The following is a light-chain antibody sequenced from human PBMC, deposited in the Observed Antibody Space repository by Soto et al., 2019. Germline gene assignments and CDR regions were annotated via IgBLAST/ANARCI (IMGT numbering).Light chain of an antibody. CDR3: QQSNSLPPT. Sequence: DIQMTQSPYSLSASVGDRVTITCRASQSISSNLNWYQQKPGKAPKLLIYTAASLQSGVPSRFSGSGSGTDFTLTIASLQLEDFATYYCQQSNSLPPTFGQGTKVEIK. V-gene: IGKV1-39*01. CDR1: QSISSN. J-gene: IGKJ1*01. CDR2: TAA.